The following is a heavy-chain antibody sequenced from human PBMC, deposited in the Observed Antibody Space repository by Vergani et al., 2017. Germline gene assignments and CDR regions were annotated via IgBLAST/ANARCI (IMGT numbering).Heavy chain of an antibody. D-gene: IGHD3-22*01. Sequence: QVQLQESGPGLVKPSQTLSLTCTVSGGSISSGGYYWSWIRQHPGKGLEWIGYIYYSGSTYYNPSLKSRVTISVDTSKNQFSLKLSSVTAADTAVYYCASXKTQYYYDSSGYYYAPGVIQHWGQGTLVTVSS. CDR3: ASXKTQYYYDSSGYYYAPGVIQH. CDR2: IYYSGST. V-gene: IGHV4-31*03. J-gene: IGHJ1*01. CDR1: GGSISSGGYY.